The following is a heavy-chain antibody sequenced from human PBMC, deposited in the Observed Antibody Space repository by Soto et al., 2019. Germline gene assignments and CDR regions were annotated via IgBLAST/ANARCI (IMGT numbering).Heavy chain of an antibody. Sequence: QVQLQQWGAGLLKPSETLSLTCAVYGGFVSSGSYYWSWIRQPPGKGLEWIGEMSHSGGTNFNQSLTSRVTISVDASRNQCSLKMSLVTAADTALSYCARVERGSATTVVAAFDIWGPGTLVTVSP. D-gene: IGHD3-16*01. CDR2: MSHSGGT. CDR3: ARVERGSATTVVAAFDI. J-gene: IGHJ3*02. V-gene: IGHV4-34*01. CDR1: GGFVSSGSYY.